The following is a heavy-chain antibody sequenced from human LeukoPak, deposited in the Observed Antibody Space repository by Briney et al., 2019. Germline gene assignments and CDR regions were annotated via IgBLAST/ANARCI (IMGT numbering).Heavy chain of an antibody. CDR3: AKDQGSGWFDY. Sequence: GGSLRLSCAASGFTFSSYGMHWVRQAPGKGLEWVAYIQYDGINKYYAGSVKGRFSISRDNSKNTLYLQMKSLGAEDTAMFYCAKDQGSGWFDYWGQGTLVTVSS. CDR1: GFTFSSYG. V-gene: IGHV3-30*02. CDR2: IQYDGINK. D-gene: IGHD6-19*01. J-gene: IGHJ4*02.